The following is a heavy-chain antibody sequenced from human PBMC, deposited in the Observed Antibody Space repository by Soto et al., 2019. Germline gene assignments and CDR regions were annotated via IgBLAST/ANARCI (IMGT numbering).Heavy chain of an antibody. CDR2: MNPNSGNT. Sequence: QVQLVQYGAEVKKPGASVKVSCKASGYPCTSYAINWVRQASGQGLEWMGWMNPNSGNTGYAQKFQGRVTMTRNTSIITAFMELSSLRSEDTAVYYCASFGLRWPHDYWGQGTLVTVSS. CDR3: ASFGLRWPHDY. J-gene: IGHJ4*02. D-gene: IGHD3-10*01. V-gene: IGHV1-8*01. CDR1: GYPCTSYA.